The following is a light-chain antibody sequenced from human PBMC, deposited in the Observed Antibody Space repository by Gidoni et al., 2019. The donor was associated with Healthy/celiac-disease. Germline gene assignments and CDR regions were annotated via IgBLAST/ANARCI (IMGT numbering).Light chain of an antibody. V-gene: IGKV2-28*01. Sequence: IVMTQSPLSLPVTPGEPASISCRSSQSLLHSNGYNYLDCYLQKPGQSPQLLIYLGSNRASGVPDRFSGSGSGTDFTLKISRVEAEDVGVYYCMQALQTPPYTFGQGTKLEIK. CDR1: QSLLHSNGYNY. CDR3: MQALQTPPYT. J-gene: IGKJ2*01. CDR2: LGS.